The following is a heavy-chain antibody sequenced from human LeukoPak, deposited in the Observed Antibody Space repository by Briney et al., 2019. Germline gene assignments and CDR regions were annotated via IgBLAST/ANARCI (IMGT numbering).Heavy chain of an antibody. CDR3: ARHVEIATVYFDY. CDR2: IFYSGST. J-gene: IGHJ4*02. V-gene: IGHV4-39*01. Sequence: PSETLSLTCTVSGGSISSTYSWGWVRQPPGKGLEWIGSIFYSGSTYYNPSLKSRVTISVDTSKNQFSLKLSSVTAADTAVYYCARHVEIATVYFDYWGQGTLVTVSS. D-gene: IGHD5-24*01. CDR1: GGSISSTYS.